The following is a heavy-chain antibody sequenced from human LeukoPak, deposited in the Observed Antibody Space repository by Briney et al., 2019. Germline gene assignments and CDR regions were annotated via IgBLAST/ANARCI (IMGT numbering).Heavy chain of an antibody. CDR3: ARVPRQGYYYDSSGYPNWFDP. CDR1: GGTFSSYA. J-gene: IGHJ5*02. CDR2: IIPIFGTA. V-gene: IGHV1-69*13. Sequence: SVKVSCKASGGTFSSYAISWVRQAPGQGLEWMGGIIPIFGTANYAQKFQGRVTITADESTSTAYMELSSLRSEDTAVYYCARVPRQGYYYDSSGYPNWFDPWGQGTLVTVSS. D-gene: IGHD3-22*01.